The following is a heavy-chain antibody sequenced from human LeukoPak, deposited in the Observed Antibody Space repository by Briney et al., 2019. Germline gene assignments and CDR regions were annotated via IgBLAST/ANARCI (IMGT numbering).Heavy chain of an antibody. Sequence: GGSLRLSCAASGFTFSSYGMHWVRQAPGKGLEWVAVISYDGSNKYYADSVKGRFTISRDNSKNTLYLQMNSLRAEGTAVYYCARDEFGYCSGGSCYGGFDPWGQGTLVTVSS. CDR2: ISYDGSNK. V-gene: IGHV3-30*03. CDR3: ARDEFGYCSGGSCYGGFDP. CDR1: GFTFSSYG. D-gene: IGHD2-15*01. J-gene: IGHJ5*02.